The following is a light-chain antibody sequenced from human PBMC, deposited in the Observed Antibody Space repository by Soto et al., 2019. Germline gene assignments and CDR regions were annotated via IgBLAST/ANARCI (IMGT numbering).Light chain of an antibody. Sequence: VLTQSPATLSVSPGERVTLSCRTSQSVGSSLAWYQQVHGQAPRLLIYGASSSETGISERFSGGGSGTEFVLTISDLQSEDFAVYSCQQYNAWRPTFGRGTKVE. CDR2: GAS. V-gene: IGKV3-15*01. CDR3: QQYNAWRPT. J-gene: IGKJ4*02. CDR1: QSVGSS.